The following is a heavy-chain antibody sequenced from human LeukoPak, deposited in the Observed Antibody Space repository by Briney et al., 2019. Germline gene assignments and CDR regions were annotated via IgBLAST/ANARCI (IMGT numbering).Heavy chain of an antibody. V-gene: IGHV3-21*04. Sequence: GGSLRLSCAASGFTFSSYTMNWVRQAPGKGPEWVSSITSSSSYIYYADSVKGRFTISRDNARNSLYLQMNSLRAEDTAMYYCARGFWSGYPPDVWGKGTTVTVSS. CDR3: ARGFWSGYPPDV. D-gene: IGHD3-3*01. J-gene: IGHJ6*04. CDR1: GFTFSSYT. CDR2: ITSSSSYI.